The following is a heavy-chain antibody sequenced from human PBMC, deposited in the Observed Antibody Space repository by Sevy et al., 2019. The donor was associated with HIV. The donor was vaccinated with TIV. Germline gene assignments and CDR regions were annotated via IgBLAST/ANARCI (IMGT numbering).Heavy chain of an antibody. CDR2: IKSDGSTT. CDR3: TSGYSNEAFDF. J-gene: IGHJ3*01. V-gene: IGHV3-74*01. Sequence: GWSLRLSCADSGFTFSSYWMHWVRQAPGKGLVWVSRIKSDGSTTTYADSVKGRFTISRDNAKNTLYLQMNSLRAEDTALYYCTSGYSNEAFDFWGQGTMVTVSS. D-gene: IGHD5-18*01. CDR1: GFTFSSYW.